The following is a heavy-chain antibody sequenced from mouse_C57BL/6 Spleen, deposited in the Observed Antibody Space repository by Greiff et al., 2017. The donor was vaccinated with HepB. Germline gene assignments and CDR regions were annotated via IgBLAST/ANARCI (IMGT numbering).Heavy chain of an antibody. CDR2: ISSGSSTI. D-gene: IGHD1-1*01. V-gene: IGHV5-17*01. Sequence: EVKLMESGGGLVKPGGSLKLSCAASGFTFSDYGMHWVRQAPEKGLEWVAYISSGSSTIYYADTVKGRFTISRDNAKNTLFLQMTSLRSEDTAMYYCARTDYGSSYYFDYWGQGTTLTVSS. CDR1: GFTFSDYG. CDR3: ARTDYGSSYYFDY. J-gene: IGHJ2*01.